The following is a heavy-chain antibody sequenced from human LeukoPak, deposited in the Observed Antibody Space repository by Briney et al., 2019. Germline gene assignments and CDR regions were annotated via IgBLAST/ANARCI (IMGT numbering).Heavy chain of an antibody. CDR2: ISWNSGSI. J-gene: IGHJ2*01. Sequence: PGGSLRLSCAAAGFTFDDYAMHWVRQAPGKGLERVSGISWNSGSIGYADSVKGRFTISRDNAKNSLYLQMNSLRAEDTALYYCAKGSGHIVVVTAYLYFDLWGRGTLVTVSS. CDR1: GFTFDDYA. D-gene: IGHD2-21*02. V-gene: IGHV3-9*01. CDR3: AKGSGHIVVVTAYLYFDL.